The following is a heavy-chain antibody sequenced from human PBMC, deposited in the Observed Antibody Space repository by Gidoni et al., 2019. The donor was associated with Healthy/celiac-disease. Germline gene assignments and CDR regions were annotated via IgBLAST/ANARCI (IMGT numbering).Heavy chain of an antibody. CDR3: ARTEWEPRTYFDY. Sequence: QLQLQESGPGLVKPSETLSLTCAVSGGSISSSSYYWGWIRQPPGKGLEWIGSIYYSGSTYYNPSLKRRVTISVDTSKNQFSLKLSSVTAADTAVYYCARTEWEPRTYFDYWGQGTLVTVSS. CDR2: IYYSGST. J-gene: IGHJ4*02. CDR1: GGSISSSSYY. V-gene: IGHV4-39*07. D-gene: IGHD1-26*01.